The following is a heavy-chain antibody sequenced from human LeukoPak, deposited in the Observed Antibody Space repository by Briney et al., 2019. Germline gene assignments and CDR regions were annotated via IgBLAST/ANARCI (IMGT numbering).Heavy chain of an antibody. CDR2: IYYSGST. CDR3: ARHVRFLEWLSSYYFDY. Sequence: SETLSLXCTVSGGSISSSSYYWGWIRQPPGKGLEWIRSIYYSGSTYYNPSLKSRVTISVDTSKSQFSLRLTSVTAADTAVYYCARHVRFLEWLSSYYFDYWGQGTLVTVSS. CDR1: GGSISSSSYY. J-gene: IGHJ4*02. V-gene: IGHV4-39*01. D-gene: IGHD3-3*01.